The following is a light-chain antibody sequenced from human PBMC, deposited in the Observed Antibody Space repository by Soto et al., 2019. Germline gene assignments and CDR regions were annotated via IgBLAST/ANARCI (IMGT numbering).Light chain of an antibody. CDR1: QSVSSN. CDR3: QQYNNWPWT. J-gene: IGKJ1*01. V-gene: IGKV3-15*01. Sequence: EIVRTQSPATLSVSPGERATLSCRASQSVSSNLAWYQQKPGQAPRLLIYGASTRATGIPARFSGSGSGTEFTLTISSLQSEDFAVYYCQQYNNWPWTLGQGTKVDIK. CDR2: GAS.